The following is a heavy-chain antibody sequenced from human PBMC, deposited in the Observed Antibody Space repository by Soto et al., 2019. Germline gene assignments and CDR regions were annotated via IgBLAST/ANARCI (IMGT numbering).Heavy chain of an antibody. D-gene: IGHD3-3*01. CDR1: GFTFSSYA. CDR3: GRWDGVLRVLECFQWAVAFYY. J-gene: IGHJ4*01. Sequence: EVQLLESGGGLVQPGGSLRLSCAASGFTFSSYAMSWVRQAPGKGLEWVSAISGSGGSTYYADSVKGRFTISRDNSKNTLYLQMNSLRAEHTAVYYCGRWDGVLRVLECFQWAVAFYYCGHGTLVTVS. V-gene: IGHV3-23*01. CDR2: ISGSGGST.